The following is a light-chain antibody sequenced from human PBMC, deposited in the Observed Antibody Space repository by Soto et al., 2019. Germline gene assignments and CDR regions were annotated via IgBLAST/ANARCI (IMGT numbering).Light chain of an antibody. J-gene: IGKJ1*01. Sequence: EIVLTQSPGTLSLSPGERATLSCRASQSVSSNSLAWYRQKPGQAPRLLIYDASSRATGIPDRFSGSGSGTDFTLTVSRLEPEDFAVYYCQHYGGSATFGQGTKVDIK. CDR3: QHYGGSAT. V-gene: IGKV3-20*01. CDR1: QSVSSNS. CDR2: DAS.